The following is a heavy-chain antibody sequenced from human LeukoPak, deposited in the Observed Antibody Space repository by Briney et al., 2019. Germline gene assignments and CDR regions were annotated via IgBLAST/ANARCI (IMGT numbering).Heavy chain of an antibody. D-gene: IGHD6-19*01. CDR3: AKFRLPGYSSGWYYFDY. J-gene: IGHJ4*02. V-gene: IGHV3-23*01. CDR1: GFTFSSYW. Sequence: GGSLRLSCAASGFTFSSYWVTWVRQAPGKGLEWVSAISGSGAKTYYADSVEGRFTISRDNSKNTLYLQMNSLRAEDTAVYYCAKFRLPGYSSGWYYFDYWGQGTLVTVSS. CDR2: ISGSGAKT.